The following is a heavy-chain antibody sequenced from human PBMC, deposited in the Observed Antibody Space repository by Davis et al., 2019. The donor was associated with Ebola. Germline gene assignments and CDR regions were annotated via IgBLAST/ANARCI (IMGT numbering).Heavy chain of an antibody. CDR3: ARGLFRSGILTGYYWFDP. Sequence: ASVKVFCKASGYTFTSYDINWVRQATGQGLEWMGWMNPNSGNTGYAQKFQGRVTMTRNTSISTAYMELSSLRSEDTAVYYCARGLFRSGILTGYYWFDPWGQGTLVTVSS. CDR1: GYTFTSYD. V-gene: IGHV1-8*01. CDR2: MNPNSGNT. D-gene: IGHD3-9*01. J-gene: IGHJ5*02.